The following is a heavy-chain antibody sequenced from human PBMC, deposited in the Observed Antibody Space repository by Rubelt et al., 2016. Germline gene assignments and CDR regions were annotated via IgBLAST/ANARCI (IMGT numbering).Heavy chain of an antibody. V-gene: IGHV3-49*04. D-gene: IGHD6-6*01. CDR2: VRGKAYGERP. J-gene: IGHJ4*02. CDR1: GFNLGDYA. CDR3: TSQHNSPSHY. Sequence: GGGLVQPGRSLRLSCTASGFNLGDYAMSWVRQAPGRGLEWVGFVRGKAYGERPDYAASVRGRFTISRDDSRGIAYLQMNSLKTEDTAVYYCTSQHNSPSHYWGQGTLVTVSS.